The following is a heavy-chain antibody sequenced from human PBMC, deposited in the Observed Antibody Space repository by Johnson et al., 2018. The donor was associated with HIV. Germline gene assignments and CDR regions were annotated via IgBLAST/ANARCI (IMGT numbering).Heavy chain of an antibody. D-gene: IGHD2-15*01. CDR1: GFTFSDYY. CDR2: ISSSGRTI. V-gene: IGHV3-11*01. Sequence: VQLVESGGGVVQPGRSLRLSCSASGFTFSDYYMSWIRQAPGKGLEWVSYISSSGRTIYYAASVKGRFTISRDNAKNSLYLQMNSLRAGDTALYYCAGGRIGAFDIWGQGTMVTVSS. CDR3: AGGRIGAFDI. J-gene: IGHJ3*02.